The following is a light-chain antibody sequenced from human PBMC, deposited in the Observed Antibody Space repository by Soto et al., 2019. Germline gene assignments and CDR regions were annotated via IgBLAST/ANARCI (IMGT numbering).Light chain of an antibody. Sequence: EIQMTHSPSSLSESVGERVTITCQGSQDIRNYLNGYQQKPGKAPKLLIYDASNLETGVPSRFSGSGSGTDFTFTISSLQPEDIATYYCQQYDNLSFTFGPGTKVDIK. J-gene: IGKJ3*01. CDR2: DAS. CDR1: QDIRNY. V-gene: IGKV1-33*01. CDR3: QQYDNLSFT.